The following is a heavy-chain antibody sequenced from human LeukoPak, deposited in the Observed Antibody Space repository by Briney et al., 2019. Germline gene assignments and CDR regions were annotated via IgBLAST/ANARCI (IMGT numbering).Heavy chain of an antibody. Sequence: PGGTLRLSCAASGFTFSSYGMSWVRQAPGKGLEWVSAISGSGGSTYYADSVKGRFTISRDNSKDTLYLQMNSLRAEDTAVYYCARDMVRGVITTYYYYYYMDVWGKGTTVTISS. CDR3: ARDMVRGVITTYYYYYYMDV. CDR2: ISGSGGST. CDR1: GFTFSSYG. J-gene: IGHJ6*03. V-gene: IGHV3-23*01. D-gene: IGHD3-10*01.